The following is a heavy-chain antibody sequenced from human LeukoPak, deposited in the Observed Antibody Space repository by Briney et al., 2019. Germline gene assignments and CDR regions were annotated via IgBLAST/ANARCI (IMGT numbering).Heavy chain of an antibody. CDR2: ISSSSSYT. J-gene: IGHJ5*02. CDR1: GFTFSSYS. V-gene: IGHV3-21*01. Sequence: GGSLRLSCAASGFTFSSYSMNWVRQAPGKGLEWVSSISSSSSYTYYADSVKGRFTISRDNAKNSLYLQMNSLRAEDTAVYYCARAQYYYDSSGAVGFDPWGQGTLVTVSS. D-gene: IGHD3-22*01. CDR3: ARAQYYYDSSGAVGFDP.